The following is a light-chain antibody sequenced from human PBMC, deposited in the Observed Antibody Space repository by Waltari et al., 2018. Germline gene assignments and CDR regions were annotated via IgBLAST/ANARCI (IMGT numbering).Light chain of an antibody. Sequence: QSALTQPASVSGSPGQSITISCTGTSSDVGDNNYVSWYQQFPGKAPQHIIYDVSNRPSGVSNRFSGSKSGNTASLTISGLQAEDEADYSCTTHTSSSTYVFGTGTKVSVL. CDR3: TTHTSSSTYV. CDR1: SSDVGDNNY. J-gene: IGLJ1*01. CDR2: DVS. V-gene: IGLV2-14*01.